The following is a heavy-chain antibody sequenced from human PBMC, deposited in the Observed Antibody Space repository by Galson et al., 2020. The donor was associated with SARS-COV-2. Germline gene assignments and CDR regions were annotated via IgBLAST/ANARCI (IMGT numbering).Heavy chain of an antibody. CDR3: ARLHYGEYAPEAFDI. CDR1: GTPISSGSYS. V-gene: IGHV4-30-2*01. CDR2: IYHSGGT. Sequence: SETLSLTCAVSGTPISSGSYSWNWIRQPPGKGLEWIGYIYHSGGTYYNPSLKSRVTISGDRSKNQFSLRLSSVTAADTAVYYCARLHYGEYAPEAFDIWGPGTRVTVAS. D-gene: IGHD4-17*01. J-gene: IGHJ3*02.